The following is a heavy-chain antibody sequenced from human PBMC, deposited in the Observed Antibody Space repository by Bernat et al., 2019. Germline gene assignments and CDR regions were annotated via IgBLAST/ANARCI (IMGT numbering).Heavy chain of an antibody. Sequence: QVQLVESGGGVVQPGRSLRLSCSASGFTFSSYAMHWVRQAPGKGLEWVAGISYDGSNKYYADSVKGRFTISRDNSKNTLYLQMNSLRAEDTAVYYCARGLDSVGTAPPDYWGQGTLVTVSS. CDR3: ARGLDSVGTAPPDY. V-gene: IGHV3-30-3*01. D-gene: IGHD2-21*02. J-gene: IGHJ4*02. CDR1: GFTFSSYA. CDR2: ISYDGSNK.